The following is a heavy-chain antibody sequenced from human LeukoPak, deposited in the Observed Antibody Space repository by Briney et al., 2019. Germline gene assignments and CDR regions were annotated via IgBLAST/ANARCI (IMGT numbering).Heavy chain of an antibody. CDR2: ISWNSGSI. J-gene: IGHJ4*02. V-gene: IGHV3-9*01. Sequence: GRSLRLSCAASGFTFDDYAMHWVRQAPGKGLEWVSGISWNSGSIGYADSVKGRFTISRDNAKNSLYLQMNSLRAEDTALYYCAKGISFWSGSYYFDYWGQGTLVTVSS. CDR1: GFTFDDYA. D-gene: IGHD3-3*01. CDR3: AKGISFWSGSYYFDY.